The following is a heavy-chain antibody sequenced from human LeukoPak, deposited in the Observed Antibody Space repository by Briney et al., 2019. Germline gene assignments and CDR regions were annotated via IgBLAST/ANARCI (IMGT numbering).Heavy chain of an antibody. Sequence: GGSLRLSCAASGFIFSGYWMHWVRQAPGKGLEWVSRISNDGRSTTYADSMKGRFTVSRDNAKNTLYLQMNGLRDGDTAVYYCARVSSGWYKHQDYWGQGTLVTVSS. J-gene: IGHJ4*02. V-gene: IGHV3-74*01. D-gene: IGHD6-19*01. CDR1: GFIFSGYW. CDR3: ARVSSGWYKHQDY. CDR2: ISNDGRST.